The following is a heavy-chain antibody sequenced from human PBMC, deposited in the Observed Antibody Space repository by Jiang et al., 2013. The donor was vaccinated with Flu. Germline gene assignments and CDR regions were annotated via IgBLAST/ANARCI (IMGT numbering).Heavy chain of an antibody. CDR2: INWNGGSI. CDR1: GFRFDDYG. D-gene: IGHD6-13*01. CDR3: ARGLLAAADF. J-gene: IGHJ4*02. V-gene: IGHV3-20*04. Sequence: VQLVESGGGVVRPGGSLRLSCAASGFRFDDYGMSWVRQGPGKGLEWVSGINWNGGSIGYADSVKGRFTISRDNAKNSLYLQMNSLRADDTAFYYCARGLLAAADFWGLGTLVTVSS.